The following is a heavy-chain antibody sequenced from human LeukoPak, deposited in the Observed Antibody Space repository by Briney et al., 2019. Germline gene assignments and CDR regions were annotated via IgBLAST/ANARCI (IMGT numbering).Heavy chain of an antibody. CDR2: ISGSGGST. J-gene: IGHJ4*02. Sequence: GGSLRLSCAASGFTFSSYWMSWVRQAPGKGLEWVSAISGSGGSTYYADSVKGRFTISRDNSKNRLFLQMNSLRVEDTAVYFCAKTGSRDQGGLDYWGQGTLVTVSS. V-gene: IGHV3-23*01. D-gene: IGHD3-10*01. CDR3: AKTGSRDQGGLDY. CDR1: GFTFSSYW.